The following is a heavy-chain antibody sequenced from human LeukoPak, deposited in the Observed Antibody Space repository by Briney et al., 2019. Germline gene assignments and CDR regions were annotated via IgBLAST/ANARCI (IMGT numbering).Heavy chain of an antibody. J-gene: IGHJ4*02. V-gene: IGHV3-21*01. Sequence: GGSLRLSCAASGFTFSTSGMNWVRQAPGKGLEWVASISSRSYGYYADAVKGRFTISRDNARNPLYLQMNSLRAEDTALYYCARGGGDIPIDSWGQGTLVAVSS. D-gene: IGHD2-21*02. CDR2: ISSRSYG. CDR3: ARGGGDIPIDS. CDR1: GFTFSTSG.